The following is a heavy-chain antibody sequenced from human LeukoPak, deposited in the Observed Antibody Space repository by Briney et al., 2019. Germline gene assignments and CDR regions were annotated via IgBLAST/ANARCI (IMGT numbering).Heavy chain of an antibody. J-gene: IGHJ5*02. CDR2: ISGSGGTT. Sequence: GGSLRLSCAASGFTFSSYAMSWVRQAPGKGLEWVSTISGSGGTTYDADSVKGRFTISRDNSKFTLYLRINSLRAEDTAVYYCARVGRWFGDFKNWFDPWGQGTLVTVSS. D-gene: IGHD3-10*01. CDR3: ARVGRWFGDFKNWFDP. V-gene: IGHV3-23*01. CDR1: GFTFSSYA.